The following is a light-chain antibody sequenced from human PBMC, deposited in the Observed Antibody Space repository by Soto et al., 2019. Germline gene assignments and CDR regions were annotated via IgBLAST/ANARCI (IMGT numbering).Light chain of an antibody. V-gene: IGKV3-20*01. CDR1: QSVRSNY. CDR2: GAS. CDR3: PQYGGSPYT. J-gene: IGKJ2*01. Sequence: EIVLTQSPGTLSLSPGERATLPCRASQSVRSNYLAWYQQKPGQAPRLLIYGASSRATGIPDRFSGTGSGTDFTLTISRLEPEDFAVYYCPQYGGSPYTFGQGTKLEIK.